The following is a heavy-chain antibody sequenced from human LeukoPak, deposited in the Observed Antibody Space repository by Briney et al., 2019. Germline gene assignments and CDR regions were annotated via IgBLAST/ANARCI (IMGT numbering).Heavy chain of an antibody. V-gene: IGHV3-33*01. CDR2: IWNDGKNK. D-gene: IGHD3-3*01. Sequence: GGSLRLSCAASGFTFSSYGMHWVRQAPGTGLQWVAVIWNDGKNKDYADSVKGRFTISRDNSKNTVYLEMSSLRVEDTAVYHCVREVSAWPKNWFDPWGQGTLVIVSS. CDR1: GFTFSSYG. CDR3: VREVSAWPKNWFDP. J-gene: IGHJ5*02.